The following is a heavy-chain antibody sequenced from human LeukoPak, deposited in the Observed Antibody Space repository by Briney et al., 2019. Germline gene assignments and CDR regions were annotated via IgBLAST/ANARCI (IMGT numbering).Heavy chain of an antibody. CDR3: ASTPAGNYYDSSGSENIYYYYYGMDV. J-gene: IGHJ6*02. CDR1: SGSISSSNW. V-gene: IGHV4-4*02. D-gene: IGHD3-22*01. Sequence: SGTLSLTCAVSSGSISSSNWWSWVRQPPGKGLEWIGEIYHSGSTNYNPSLKSRVTISVDKSKNQFSLKLSSVTAADTAVYYCASTPAGNYYDSSGSENIYYYYYGMDVWGQGTTVTVSS. CDR2: IYHSGST.